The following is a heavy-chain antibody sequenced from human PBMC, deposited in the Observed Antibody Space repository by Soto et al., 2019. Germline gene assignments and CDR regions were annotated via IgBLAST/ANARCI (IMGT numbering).Heavy chain of an antibody. CDR2: TSAYNGNT. D-gene: IGHD3-22*01. Sequence: ASVKVSCKASGYTFTSYGISWVRQAPGQGLEWMGWTSAYNGNTNYAQKLQGRVTMTTDTSTSTAYMELRSLRSDDTAVYYCARDRRTYYYDSRGPRAFDYWGQGTLVTVSS. V-gene: IGHV1-18*01. CDR3: ARDRRTYYYDSRGPRAFDY. CDR1: GYTFTSYG. J-gene: IGHJ4*02.